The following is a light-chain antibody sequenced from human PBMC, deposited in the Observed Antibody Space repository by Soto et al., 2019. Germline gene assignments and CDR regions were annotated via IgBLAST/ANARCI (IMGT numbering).Light chain of an antibody. Sequence: EIVLTQSPATLSLSPGERATLSCRASQSVSSYLAWYQQKPGQAPRLLIYDASNRATGIPARFSGSGSETDFTLTISSLEPEDFAVYYCQQRNYWAFGGGTKVEIK. J-gene: IGKJ4*01. V-gene: IGKV3-11*01. CDR3: QQRNYWA. CDR1: QSVSSY. CDR2: DAS.